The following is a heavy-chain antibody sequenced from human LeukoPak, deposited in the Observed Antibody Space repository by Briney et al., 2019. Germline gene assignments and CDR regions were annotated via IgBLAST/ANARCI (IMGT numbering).Heavy chain of an antibody. CDR2: MDLNTGNA. J-gene: IGHJ4*02. CDR3: ARVGYSNSYDY. V-gene: IGHV1-8*03. CDR1: GYTFTNFD. Sequence: ASMKVSCKASGYTFTNFDINWVRQATGQGLEWMGWMDLNTGNAGYAQKFQGRVTITWDASISTAYMDLSSLRSEDTAVYYCARVGYSNSYDYWGQGTLVTVSS. D-gene: IGHD4-11*01.